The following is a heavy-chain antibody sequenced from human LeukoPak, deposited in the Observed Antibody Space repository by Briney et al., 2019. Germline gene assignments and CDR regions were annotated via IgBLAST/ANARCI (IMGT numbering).Heavy chain of an antibody. V-gene: IGHV4-59*12. CDR3: ARLYYYDSSGYSKVFDY. Sequence: RTSETLSLTCTVSGGSISSYYWSWIRQPAGKGLEWIGTIYYRGNTYYNPSLKSRVTISVDTSKNQFSLKLTSVTAADTAVYYCARLYYYDSSGYSKVFDYWGQGTLVTVSS. D-gene: IGHD3-22*01. CDR2: IYYRGNT. J-gene: IGHJ4*02. CDR1: GGSISSYY.